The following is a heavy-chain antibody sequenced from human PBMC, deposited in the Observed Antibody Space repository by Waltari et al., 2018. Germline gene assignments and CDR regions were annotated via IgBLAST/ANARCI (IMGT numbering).Heavy chain of an antibody. Sequence: QVQLQESGPGLVKPSQTLSLTCTVSGGSIRRGGSSRSWLRQHPGKGLEWIGYIYYSGSTYYNPSLKSRVTMSLDTSKNQFSLKLTSVTATDTAAYYCASVRTSGYWGFDYWGQGALVTVSS. D-gene: IGHD3-22*01. CDR1: GGSIRRGGSS. CDR2: IYYSGST. V-gene: IGHV4-31*03. J-gene: IGHJ4*02. CDR3: ASVRTSGYWGFDY.